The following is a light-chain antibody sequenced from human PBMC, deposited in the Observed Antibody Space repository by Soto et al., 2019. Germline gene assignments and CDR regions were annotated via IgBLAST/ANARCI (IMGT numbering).Light chain of an antibody. J-gene: IGLJ1*01. CDR2: SHN. CDR3: AAWDGSLRGYV. V-gene: IGLV1-44*01. CDR1: SSTIGSHP. Sequence: QSVLTRPPSTAGTPGRRVTISCSGSSSTIGSHPVHRYQHLPGTAPKLLIYSHNQRPSGVPDRFSGSKSGPSASLAVTGLQSEDEADYYCAAWDGSLRGYVFGSGTKVTVL.